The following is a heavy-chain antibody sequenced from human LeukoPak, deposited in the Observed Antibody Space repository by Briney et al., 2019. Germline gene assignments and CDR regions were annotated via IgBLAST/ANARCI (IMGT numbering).Heavy chain of an antibody. V-gene: IGHV1-46*01. CDR2: IHPSGGST. CDR3: ARVRFSSGWCIAFDM. D-gene: IGHD6-19*01. J-gene: IGHJ3*02. Sequence: AAVKVSCKASGDTFSNNYVQWVRQAPGQGLEWMGIIHPSGGSTTYAQKFQGRVTMTRDTSTSTVYMELSSLRSEDTAVYYCARVRFSSGWCIAFDMWGQGTMVTVSS. CDR1: GDTFSNNY.